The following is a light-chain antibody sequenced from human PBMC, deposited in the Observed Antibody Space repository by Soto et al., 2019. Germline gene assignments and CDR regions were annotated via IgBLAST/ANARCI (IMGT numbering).Light chain of an antibody. CDR2: AAS. V-gene: IGKV1-9*01. CDR3: QHRNDYRYT. CDR1: QAISSS. Sequence: DIQLTQSPSFLSASVGDRVTITCRASQAISSSLAWYQHNPGKSPKLLIYAASTLQNEVPSSFSRSGSGTQFTLTVSSLQSEDFSTYYRQHRNDYRYTFGQGTKVEIK. J-gene: IGKJ2*01.